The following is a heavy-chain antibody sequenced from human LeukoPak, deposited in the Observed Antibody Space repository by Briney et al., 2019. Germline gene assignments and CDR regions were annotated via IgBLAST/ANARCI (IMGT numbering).Heavy chain of an antibody. J-gene: IGHJ4*02. D-gene: IGHD1-1*01. CDR1: GGTISSSSYY. CDR3: ARRSTKENGFDF. Sequence: SETLSLTCTVSGGTISSSSYYWGWIRQPPGEGLEWIGTIYYSGTTYYNPSLGSRVTISLDTSKNQFSLKLTSVTAADTAVYYCARRSTKENGFDFWGQGTLVTVSS. CDR2: IYYSGTT. V-gene: IGHV4-39*01.